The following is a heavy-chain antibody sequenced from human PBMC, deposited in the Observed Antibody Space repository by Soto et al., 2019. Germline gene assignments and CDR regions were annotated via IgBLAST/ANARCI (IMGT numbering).Heavy chain of an antibody. CDR1: GGSLNNFY. Sequence: LSLTCSVSGGSLNNFYWNWIRQTAGKGLEWIGRIHASGNTNYNPSLKSRATLSVDTSKNQFSLKVRSVTAADTAVYYCARSSHKESWFDPWGQGTLVTVSS. CDR3: ARSSHKESWFDP. D-gene: IGHD6-19*01. V-gene: IGHV4-4*07. CDR2: IHASGNT. J-gene: IGHJ5*02.